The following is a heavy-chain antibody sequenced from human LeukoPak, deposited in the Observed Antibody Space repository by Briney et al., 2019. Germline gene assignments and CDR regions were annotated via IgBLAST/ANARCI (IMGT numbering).Heavy chain of an antibody. CDR1: GGSISSYY. J-gene: IGHJ4*02. V-gene: IGHV4-59*01. D-gene: IGHD5-12*01. CDR3: ARVGYGGYGFDY. Sequence: SETLSLTCTVSGGSISSYYWSWIRQPPGKGLEWIGYIYYSGCTNYNPSLKSRVTISVDTSKNQFSLKLSSVTAADTAVYYCARVGYGGYGFDYWGQGTLVTVSS. CDR2: IYYSGCT.